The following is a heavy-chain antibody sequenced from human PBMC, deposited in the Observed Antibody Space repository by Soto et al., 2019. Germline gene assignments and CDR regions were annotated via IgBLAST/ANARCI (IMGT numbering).Heavy chain of an antibody. CDR1: GYTFTSYA. J-gene: IGHJ6*02. Sequence: AASVKVSCKASGYTFTSYAMHWVRQAPGQRLEWMGWINAGNGNTKYSQKFQGRVTITRDTSASTAYMELSSLRSEDTAVYYCARDPGAVAGTDYYYYGMDVWGQGTTVTVSS. D-gene: IGHD6-19*01. V-gene: IGHV1-3*01. CDR3: ARDPGAVAGTDYYYYGMDV. CDR2: INAGNGNT.